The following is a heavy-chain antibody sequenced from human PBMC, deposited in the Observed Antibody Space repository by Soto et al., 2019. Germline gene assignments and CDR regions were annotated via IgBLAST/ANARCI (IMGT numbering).Heavy chain of an antibody. CDR2: IYYSGTT. CDR3: ARDSTDHWFDP. Sequence: SETLSLTCTVSGGSIGTYYWSWIRQSPGKGLEWIANIYYSGTTNYNLSLKSQVTISMDTSKNQFSLTLSSVTAADMAVYYCARDSTDHWFDPWGQGILVTVSS. CDR1: GGSIGTYY. V-gene: IGHV4-59*01. J-gene: IGHJ5*02.